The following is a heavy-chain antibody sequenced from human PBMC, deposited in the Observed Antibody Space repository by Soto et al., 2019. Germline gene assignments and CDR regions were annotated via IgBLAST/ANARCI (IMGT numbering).Heavy chain of an antibody. D-gene: IGHD2-8*01. CDR3: ARGPSRLLIGYSFA. Sequence: SETLSLTCSVAGDSVSRGSHSWTWTRQPPGKGLEFLGYIYYTGSTNYNPSLKSRVTISVDTSKYQFSLKLTSVTAAATAVDYCARGPSRLLIGYSFAWGQGTLVTVSS. V-gene: IGHV4-61*01. CDR1: GDSVSRGSHS. CDR2: IYYTGST. J-gene: IGHJ5*02.